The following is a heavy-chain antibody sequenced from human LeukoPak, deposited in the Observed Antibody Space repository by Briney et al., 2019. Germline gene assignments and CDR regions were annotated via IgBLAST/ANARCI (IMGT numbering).Heavy chain of an antibody. D-gene: IGHD6-6*01. CDR2: IYTSGST. V-gene: IGHV4-4*09. Sequence: PSETLSLTCTVSGGSINSYYWSWIRQPPGKGLECIGYIYTSGSTNYNPSLKSRVTMSLDTSKNQFSLQLCSVTAADTAVYYCARQGGYSSPFSVWGKGTTVAVSS. J-gene: IGHJ6*04. CDR3: ARQGGYSSPFSV. CDR1: GGSINSYY.